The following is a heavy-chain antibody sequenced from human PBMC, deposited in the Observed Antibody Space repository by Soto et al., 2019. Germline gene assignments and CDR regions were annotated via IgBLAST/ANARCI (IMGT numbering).Heavy chain of an antibody. D-gene: IGHD6-6*01. V-gene: IGHV4-4*02. Sequence: SETLSLTCAVSSRSPSSSNWWSWVPLPPGKGLEWIGYIYHSGSTNYNPSLKRRVAISANKSKNNSALMLSSVTAADTAVYYCARVEQLGAHYYYYGMDIWGQGTTVTVSS. CDR3: ARVEQLGAHYYYYGMDI. CDR2: IYHSGST. J-gene: IGHJ6*02. CDR1: SRSPSSSNW.